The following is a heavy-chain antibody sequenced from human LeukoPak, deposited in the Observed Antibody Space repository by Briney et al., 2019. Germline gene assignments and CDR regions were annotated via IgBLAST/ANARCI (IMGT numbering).Heavy chain of an antibody. CDR3: ARGPATATAWPFDY. D-gene: IGHD6-13*01. CDR2: INPSGGST. Sequence: VASVKLSCKASGYTFTNYYMHWVRRAPGQGLEWMGIINPSGGSTRSAQNFQDRVTMTRDKSTSTVYMELSSLRSEDTAVYYCARGPATATAWPFDYWGQGTLVTVSS. J-gene: IGHJ4*02. V-gene: IGHV1-46*01. CDR1: GYTFTNYY.